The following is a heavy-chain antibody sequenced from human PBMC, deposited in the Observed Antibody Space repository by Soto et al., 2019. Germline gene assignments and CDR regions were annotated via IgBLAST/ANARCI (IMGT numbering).Heavy chain of an antibody. Sequence: ASVKFSCKASGYTFTGYYMHWVRQAPGQGLEWMGWINPNSGGTNYAQKFQGRVTMTRDTSISTAYMELSRLRSDDTAVYYCARDRSTMIDFDYWGQGTLVTVSS. CDR2: INPNSGGT. CDR3: ARDRSTMIDFDY. V-gene: IGHV1-2*02. D-gene: IGHD3-22*01. J-gene: IGHJ4*02. CDR1: GYTFTGYY.